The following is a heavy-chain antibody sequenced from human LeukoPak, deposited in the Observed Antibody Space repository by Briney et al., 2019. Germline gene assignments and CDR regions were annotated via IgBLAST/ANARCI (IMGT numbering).Heavy chain of an antibody. D-gene: IGHD6-19*01. J-gene: IGHJ3*01. CDR3: AKGLALAGTGGGFDV. Sequence: GGSLRLSCAASGFTFTTYAINWVRQAPGKGLEWVSGISGGGDKAFYADSVNGRFTISRDNSKNTVSLQMSSLRAEDTAHYYCAKGLALAGTGGGFDVWGQGARVAVSS. CDR2: ISGGGDKA. CDR1: GFTFTTYA. V-gene: IGHV3-23*01.